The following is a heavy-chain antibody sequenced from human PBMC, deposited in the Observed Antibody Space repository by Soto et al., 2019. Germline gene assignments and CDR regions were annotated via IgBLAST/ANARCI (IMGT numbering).Heavy chain of an antibody. CDR1: GGSISSGGYS. CDR3: ARHHSSPVGATIYLYFDY. CDR2: IYHSGST. V-gene: IGHV4-30-2*03. D-gene: IGHD1-26*01. J-gene: IGHJ4*02. Sequence: PSETLSLTCAVSGGSISSGGYSWSWIRQPPGKGLEWIGYIYHSGSTYYNPSLKSRVTISVDTSKNQFSLKLSSVTAADTAVYYCARHHSSPVGATIYLYFDYWGQGTLVTVSS.